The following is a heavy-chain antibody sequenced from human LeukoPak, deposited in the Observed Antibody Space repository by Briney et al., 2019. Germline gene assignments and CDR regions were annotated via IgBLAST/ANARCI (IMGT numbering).Heavy chain of an antibody. CDR1: GASISSVGYS. Sequence: SETLSLTCAVSGASISSVGYSWSWIRQPPGRGLEWIGSIYHSGSTYYNPSLKSRVTMSVDRSKNQFSLNLTSVTAADTAIYYCASYKPDYYDSCGYYPVEDYWGQGTLVTVSS. V-gene: IGHV4-30-2*01. D-gene: IGHD3-22*01. CDR3: ASYKPDYYDSCGYYPVEDY. CDR2: IYHSGST. J-gene: IGHJ4*02.